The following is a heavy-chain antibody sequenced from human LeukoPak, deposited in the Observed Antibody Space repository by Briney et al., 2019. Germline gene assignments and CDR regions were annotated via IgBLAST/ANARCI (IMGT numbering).Heavy chain of an antibody. D-gene: IGHD3-10*01. CDR1: GYTFTSYG. CDR2: ISAYNCNT. CDR3: ARNHPVSGSYYLQGPLNY. V-gene: IGHV1-18*01. Sequence: ASVKVSCKASGYTFTSYGISSVRQAPGQGLEWMGWISAYNCNTNYAQKLQGRVTMTTDASTSTAYMELRSLRSDDTAVYHCARNHPVSGSYYLQGPLNYWGQGTLVTVSS. J-gene: IGHJ4*02.